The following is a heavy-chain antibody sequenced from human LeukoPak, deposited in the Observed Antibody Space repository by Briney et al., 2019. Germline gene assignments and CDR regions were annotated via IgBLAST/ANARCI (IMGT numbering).Heavy chain of an antibody. J-gene: IGHJ4*02. Sequence: ASVKVSCKASGGTFSSYAISWVRQAPGQGLEWMGGIIPIFGTANYAQKFQGRVTITTDESTSTAYMELSSLRSEDTAVYYCARVDCSGGSCYTSFDYWGQGTLVIVSS. V-gene: IGHV1-69*05. CDR3: ARVDCSGGSCYTSFDY. D-gene: IGHD2-15*01. CDR2: IIPIFGTA. CDR1: GGTFSSYA.